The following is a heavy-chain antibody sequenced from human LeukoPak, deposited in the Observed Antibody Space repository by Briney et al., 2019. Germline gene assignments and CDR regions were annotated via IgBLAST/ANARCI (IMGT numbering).Heavy chain of an antibody. D-gene: IGHD3-22*01. V-gene: IGHV1-2*06. J-gene: IGHJ5*02. Sequence: GASVKVSCKASGYTFTGYYMHWVRQAPGQGLEWMGRINPNSGGTNYAQKFQGRVTMTRDTSISTAYMELSRLRSDDTAVYYCARDIFGGDYYYDSSGSPAGWFDPWGQGSLVTVSS. CDR3: ARDIFGGDYYYDSSGSPAGWFDP. CDR2: INPNSGGT. CDR1: GYTFTGYY.